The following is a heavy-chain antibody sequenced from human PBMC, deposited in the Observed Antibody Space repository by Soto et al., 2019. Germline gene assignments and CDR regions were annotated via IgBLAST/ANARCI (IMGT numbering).Heavy chain of an antibody. V-gene: IGHV3-53*01. D-gene: IGHD3-22*01. Sequence: EVQLVESGGGLIQPGGSLRLSCAASGFTVSSNYMSWVRQAPGKGLEWVSVIYSGGSTYYADSVKVRFTLSRDNSKNTLYLQMNSLRAEDTAVYYCARDRVESGYPEYFQHWGQGTLVTVSS. CDR1: GFTVSSNY. J-gene: IGHJ1*01. CDR3: ARDRVESGYPEYFQH. CDR2: IYSGGST.